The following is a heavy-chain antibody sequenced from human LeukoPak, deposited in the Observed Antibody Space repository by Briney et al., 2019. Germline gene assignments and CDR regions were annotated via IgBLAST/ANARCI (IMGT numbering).Heavy chain of an antibody. CDR3: AREAYSSGSDY. D-gene: IGHD6-19*01. V-gene: IGHV1-69*06. CDR2: IIPIFGTA. CDR1: GGTFSSYA. J-gene: IGHJ4*02. Sequence: SVKVSCNASGGTFSSYAISWVRQAPGQGLEWMGGIIPIFGTANYAQNFQGRVTITADKSTSTAYMELSSLRSEDTAVYYCAREAYSSGSDYWGQGTLVTVSS.